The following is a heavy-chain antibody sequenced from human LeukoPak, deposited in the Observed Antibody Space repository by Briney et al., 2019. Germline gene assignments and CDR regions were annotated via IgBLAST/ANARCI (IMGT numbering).Heavy chain of an antibody. CDR2: IRSKAFGGTT. CDR1: GFIFRDYA. Sequence: GGSLRLSCTTSGFIFRDYAMTWFRQAPGKGLEWVGFIRSKAFGGTTECAASVKGRFTIPRDDSNSIAYLQMNSLKTEDTAVYYCTRDRAYYYDSSGYSYYYYYYYMDVWGKGTTVTISS. CDR3: TRDRAYYYDSSGYSYYYYYYYMDV. D-gene: IGHD3-22*01. J-gene: IGHJ6*03. V-gene: IGHV3-49*03.